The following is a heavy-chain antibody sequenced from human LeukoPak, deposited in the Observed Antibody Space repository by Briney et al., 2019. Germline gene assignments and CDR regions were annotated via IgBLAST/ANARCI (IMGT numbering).Heavy chain of an antibody. CDR2: IKKNGNEN. CDR1: GFTVSSYW. CDR3: AKENGYSSSCFDY. Sequence: GGSLRLSCAASGFTVSSYWMSWVRQAPGKGLEWVANIKKNGNENFYVDSVKGRFTISRDNSKNTLYLQMNSLRAEDTAVYYCAKENGYSSSCFDYWGQGTLVTVSS. V-gene: IGHV3-7*03. D-gene: IGHD6-13*01. J-gene: IGHJ4*02.